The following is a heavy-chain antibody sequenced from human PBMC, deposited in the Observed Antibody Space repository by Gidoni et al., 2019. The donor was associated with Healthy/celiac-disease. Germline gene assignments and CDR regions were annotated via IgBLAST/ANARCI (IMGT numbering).Heavy chain of an antibody. Sequence: QVQLVQSGAEVKKPGASVKVSCKASGYTFTGYYMHWVRQAPGQGLEWMGWINPNSGGTNYAQKFQGRVTMTRDTSISTAYMELSRLRSDDTAVYYCARGGPVDTAMVGNLIDYWGQGTLVTVSS. D-gene: IGHD5-18*01. CDR2: INPNSGGT. J-gene: IGHJ4*02. CDR1: GYTFTGYY. CDR3: ARGGPVDTAMVGNLIDY. V-gene: IGHV1-2*02.